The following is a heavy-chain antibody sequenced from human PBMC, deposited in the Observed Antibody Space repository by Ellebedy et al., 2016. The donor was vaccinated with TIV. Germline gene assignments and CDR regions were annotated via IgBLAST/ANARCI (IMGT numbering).Heavy chain of an antibody. CDR1: GFTFSSYS. D-gene: IGHD3-16*01. CDR2: ISSSSSYI. J-gene: IGHJ4*02. V-gene: IGHV3-21*01. CDR3: ARDQGFLGLSAQQY. Sequence: GESLKISCAASGFTFSSYSMNWVRQAPGKRLEWVSSISSSSSYIYYADSVKGRFTISRDNAKNSLYLQMNSLRAEDTAVYYCARDQGFLGLSAQQYWGQGTLVTVSS.